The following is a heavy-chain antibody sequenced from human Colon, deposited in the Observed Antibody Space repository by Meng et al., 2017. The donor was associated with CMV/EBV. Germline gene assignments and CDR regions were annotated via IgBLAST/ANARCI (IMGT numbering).Heavy chain of an antibody. CDR1: GFTVSGNY. V-gene: IGHV4-59*02. CDR2: IYYSGST. D-gene: IGHD3-9*01. CDR3: ARGGAYYDILTGYEYYFDY. J-gene: IGHJ4*02. Sequence: ESLKISCAASGFTVSGNYMSWVRQAPGKGLEWIGYIYYSGSTTYNPSLKSRVTISVDTSKNQFSLKLSSVTAADTAVYYCARGGAYYDILTGYEYYFDYWGQGTLVTV.